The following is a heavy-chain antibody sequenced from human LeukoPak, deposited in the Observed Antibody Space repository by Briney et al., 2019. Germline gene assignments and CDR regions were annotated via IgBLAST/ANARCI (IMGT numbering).Heavy chain of an antibody. D-gene: IGHD3-3*01. CDR1: GFTFTGYP. CDR3: AKDGAYYDFWSGYYPTYYFDY. CDR2: ISGSGGST. V-gene: IGHV3-23*01. J-gene: IGHJ4*02. Sequence: GGSLRLSCAASGFTFTGYPMHWVRQPPGKGLEWVSAISGSGGSTYYADSVKGRFTISRDNSKNTLYLQMDSLRAEDTAVYYCAKDGAYYDFWSGYYPTYYFDYWGQGTLVTVSS.